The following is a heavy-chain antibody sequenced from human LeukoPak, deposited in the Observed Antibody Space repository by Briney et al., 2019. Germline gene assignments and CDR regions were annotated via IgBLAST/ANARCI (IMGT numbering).Heavy chain of an antibody. CDR1: GFTFFSYA. V-gene: IGHV3-30-3*01. CDR2: ISYDGSNK. J-gene: IGHJ1*01. CDR3: ATHRGYCSDTSCYDWYNKH. D-gene: IGHD2-2*01. Sequence: PGRSLRLSCAASGFTFFSYAMHWVRQAPGKGLEWVAVISYDGSNKYYADSVKGRFTISRDDSKNTLYMQMNSLRAEDTAVYYCATHRGYCSDTSCYDWYNKHGGQGALVSVPS.